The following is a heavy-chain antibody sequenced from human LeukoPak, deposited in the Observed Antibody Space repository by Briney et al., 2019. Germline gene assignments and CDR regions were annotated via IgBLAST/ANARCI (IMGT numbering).Heavy chain of an antibody. D-gene: IGHD3-3*01. CDR3: ATLRFKAFDI. Sequence: SVKVSCKASGGTFSSYAISWVRQAPGQGLEWMGGIIPIFGTANYAQKFQGRVTMTEDTSTDTAYMELSSLRSEDTAVYYCATLRFKAFDIWGQGTMVTVSS. V-gene: IGHV1-69*06. J-gene: IGHJ3*02. CDR2: IIPIFGTA. CDR1: GGTFSSYA.